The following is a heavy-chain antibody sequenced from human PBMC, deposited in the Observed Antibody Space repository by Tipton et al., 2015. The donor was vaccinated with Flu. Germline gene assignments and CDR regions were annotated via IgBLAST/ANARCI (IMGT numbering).Heavy chain of an antibody. CDR1: GFSFSTFA. Sequence: SLRLSCADSGFSFSTFAMTWVRQAPGKGLEWVSGMRVNGESTYYADSVKGRFTISRDNSKNTVYLQMNSLRAEDTAVYYCAKSHRSGWYHSWGQGTLVTVSS. J-gene: IGHJ5*01. V-gene: IGHV3-23*01. D-gene: IGHD6-19*01. CDR3: AKSHRSGWYHS. CDR2: MRVNGEST.